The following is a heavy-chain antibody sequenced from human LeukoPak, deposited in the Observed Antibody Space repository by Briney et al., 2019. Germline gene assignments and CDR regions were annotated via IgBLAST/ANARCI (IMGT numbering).Heavy chain of an antibody. CDR1: GYSISSGYY. J-gene: IGHJ4*02. CDR3: ARRNPGEGWFGANDY. CDR2: IYHSGST. V-gene: IGHV4-38-2*01. D-gene: IGHD3-10*01. Sequence: PSETLSLTCAVSGYSISSGYYWGWIRQPPGKGLEWIGSIYHSGSTYYNPPLKSRVTISVDTSKNQFSLKLSSVTAADTAVYYCARRNPGEGWFGANDYWGQGTLVTVSS.